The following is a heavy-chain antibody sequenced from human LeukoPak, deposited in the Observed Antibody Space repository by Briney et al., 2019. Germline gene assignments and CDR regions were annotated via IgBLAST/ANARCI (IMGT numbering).Heavy chain of an antibody. CDR2: IWYDGSNK. D-gene: IGHD6-13*01. J-gene: IGHJ1*01. CDR3: ARAYGIAAAGDEYFQH. Sequence: GSPRLSCAASGFTFSSYGMHWVRQAPGKGLEWVAVIWYDGSNKYYADSVKGRFTISRDNSKNTLYLQMNSLRAEDTAVYYCARAYGIAAAGDEYFQHWGQGTLVTVSS. CDR1: GFTFSSYG. V-gene: IGHV3-33*01.